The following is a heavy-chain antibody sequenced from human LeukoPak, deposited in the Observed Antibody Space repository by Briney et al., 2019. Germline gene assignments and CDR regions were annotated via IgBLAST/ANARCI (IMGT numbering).Heavy chain of an antibody. J-gene: IGHJ4*02. CDR1: GYIFSNYW. V-gene: IGHV5-51*01. D-gene: IGHD3-10*01. Sequence: LGESLKISCKGSGYIFSNYWIGWVRQMPGKGLEWIGVIFPGNSDTRYSPSFYGQVTMSAGKSISTAYLQWSSLAASDTAMYFCARYGSGTTTGIDYWGRGTLVTVFS. CDR3: ARYGSGTTTGIDY. CDR2: IFPGNSDT.